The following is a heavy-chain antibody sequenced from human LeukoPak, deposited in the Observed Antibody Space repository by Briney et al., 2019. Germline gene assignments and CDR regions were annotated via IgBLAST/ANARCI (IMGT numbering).Heavy chain of an antibody. J-gene: IGHJ4*02. CDR3: AKSPFRGVIITYFDY. CDR2: ISGSGGST. V-gene: IGHV3-23*01. D-gene: IGHD3-10*01. Sequence: GGSLRLSCAASGFTFSSYAMSWARQAPGKGLEWVSAISGSGGSTYYADSVKGRVTISRDNSKNTLYLQMNSLRAEDTAVYCCAKSPFRGVIITYFDYWGQGTLVTVSS. CDR1: GFTFSSYA.